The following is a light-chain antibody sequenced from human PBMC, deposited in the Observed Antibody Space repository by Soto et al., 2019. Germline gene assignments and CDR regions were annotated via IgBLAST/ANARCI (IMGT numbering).Light chain of an antibody. J-gene: IGKJ4*01. Sequence: DIQMTQSPSSLSASVGDRVTITCRASQSISTYLHWYQQKPGKAPKLLIYAASSLQSGVPSRFTGSGSGTDFTLTISSLQPEDFATYFCQQSNSSPPTFGGGTKVDIK. CDR2: AAS. CDR1: QSISTY. V-gene: IGKV1-39*01. CDR3: QQSNSSPPT.